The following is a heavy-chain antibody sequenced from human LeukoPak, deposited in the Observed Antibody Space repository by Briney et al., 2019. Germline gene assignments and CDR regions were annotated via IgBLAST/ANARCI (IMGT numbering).Heavy chain of an antibody. Sequence: GASVKVSCKASGYTFTGYYMHWVRQAPGQGLERMGWINPNSGGTNYAQKFQGRVTMTRDTSISTAYMELSRLRSDDPAVYYCAREYYDSSGGKNGFDVWGQGTSVTVFS. J-gene: IGHJ3*01. V-gene: IGHV1-2*02. CDR1: GYTFTGYY. D-gene: IGHD3-22*01. CDR2: INPNSGGT. CDR3: AREYYDSSGGKNGFDV.